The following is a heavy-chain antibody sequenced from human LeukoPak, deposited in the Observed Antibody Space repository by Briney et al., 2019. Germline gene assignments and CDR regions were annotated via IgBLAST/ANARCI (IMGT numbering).Heavy chain of an antibody. Sequence: SETLSLTCTVSGGSISSGGYYWSWIRQHPGKGLEWIGYIYYSGSTYYNPSLKSRVTISVDTSKNQFSLKLSSVTAADTAVYYCAREVGRGHTFGSNYWGQGTLVTVSS. J-gene: IGHJ4*02. CDR2: IYYSGST. V-gene: IGHV4-31*03. CDR3: AREVGRGHTFGSNY. CDR1: GGSISSGGYY. D-gene: IGHD5-18*01.